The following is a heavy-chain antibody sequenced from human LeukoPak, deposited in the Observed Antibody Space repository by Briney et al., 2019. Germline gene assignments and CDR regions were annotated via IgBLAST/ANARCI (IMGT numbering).Heavy chain of an antibody. Sequence: LETLSLTCTVSGGSISSYYWSWIRQPPGKGLEWIGYIYYSGSTNYNPSLKSRVTISVDTSKNQFSLKLSSVTAADTAVYYCARGGGSSSWYYYGMDVWGKGTTVTVSS. D-gene: IGHD6-13*01. J-gene: IGHJ6*04. CDR1: GGSISSYY. V-gene: IGHV4-59*01. CDR2: IYYSGST. CDR3: ARGGGSSSWYYYGMDV.